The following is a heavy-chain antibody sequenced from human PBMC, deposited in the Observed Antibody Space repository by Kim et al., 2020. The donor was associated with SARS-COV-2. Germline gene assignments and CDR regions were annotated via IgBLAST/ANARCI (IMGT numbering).Heavy chain of an antibody. CDR2: T. Sequence: TTYAASVQGRFIISRDNPKNTLYLQMNSLRAEDTAMYYCARGNYYGMDVWGQGTTVTVSS. V-gene: IGHV3-74*01. CDR3: ARGNYYGMDV. J-gene: IGHJ6*02.